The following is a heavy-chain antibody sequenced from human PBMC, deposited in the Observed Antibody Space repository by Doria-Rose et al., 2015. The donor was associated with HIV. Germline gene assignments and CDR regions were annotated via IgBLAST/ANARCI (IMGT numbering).Heavy chain of an antibody. D-gene: IGHD6-13*01. V-gene: IGHV2-26*01. CDR2: NFSDDER. Sequence: QVTLKESGPVLVKPTETLTLTCTVSGVSLSSPGMGVSWIRQPPGKALEWLAHNFSDDERSYKTSLKSRLTISRGTSKSQVVLTMTDVDPVDTATYYCARIKSSRWYHKYYFDFWGQGTLVIVSA. CDR1: GVSLSSPGMG. CDR3: ARIKSSRWYHKYYFDF. J-gene: IGHJ4*02.